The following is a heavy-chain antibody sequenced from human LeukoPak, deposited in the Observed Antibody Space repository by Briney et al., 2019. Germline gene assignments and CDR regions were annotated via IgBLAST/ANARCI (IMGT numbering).Heavy chain of an antibody. D-gene: IGHD1-20*01. CDR2: IYHSGST. CDR1: GYSISSGYY. V-gene: IGHV4-38-2*01. J-gene: IGHJ4*02. CDR3: ASLNWNHGDTYYFDY. Sequence: KPSETLSLTCAVSGYSISSGYYWGWIRQPPGKGLEWIGSIYHSGSTYYNPSLKSRVTISVDMSKNQFSLKLNSVTAADTAVYYCASLNWNHGDTYYFDYWGQGTLVTVSS.